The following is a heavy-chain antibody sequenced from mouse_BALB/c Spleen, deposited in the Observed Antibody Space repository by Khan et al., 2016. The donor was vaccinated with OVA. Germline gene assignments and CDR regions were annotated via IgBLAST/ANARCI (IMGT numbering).Heavy chain of an antibody. CDR1: GYTFTSYT. J-gene: IGHJ3*01. Sequence: VQLQESGAELARPGASVKMSCKASGYTFTSYTIHWIKQRPGQGLEWIGYINPSSGYTNYNQKFKDKATLTADQSSTTAYMQLSSLTSDDSAVYYCARDGAYYRNDGWFAYWGQGTLVTVSA. CDR3: ARDGAYYRNDGWFAY. D-gene: IGHD2-14*01. V-gene: IGHV1-4*01. CDR2: INPSSGYT.